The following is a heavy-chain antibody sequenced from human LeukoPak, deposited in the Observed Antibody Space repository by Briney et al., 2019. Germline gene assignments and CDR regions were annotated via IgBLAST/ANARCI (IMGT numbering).Heavy chain of an antibody. CDR3: ASRGYSGYDYVDY. CDR2: INHSGST. CDR1: GGSFSGYY. V-gene: IGHV4-34*01. J-gene: IGHJ4*02. Sequence: SETLSLTCAVYGGSFSGYYWSWIRQPPGKGLEWIGEINHSGSTNYNPSLKSRVTISVDTSKNQFSLKLSSATAADTAVYYCASRGYSGYDYVDYWGQGTLVTVSS. D-gene: IGHD5-12*01.